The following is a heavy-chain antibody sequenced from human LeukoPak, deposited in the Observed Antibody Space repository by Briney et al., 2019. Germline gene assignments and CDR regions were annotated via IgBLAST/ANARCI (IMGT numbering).Heavy chain of an antibody. V-gene: IGHV5-51*01. D-gene: IGHD3-22*01. CDR1: GYSFTSYW. CDR2: IYPGDSDT. Sequence: GESLKISCKGSGYSFTSYWIGWVRQMPGKGLEWMGIIYPGDSDTRYSPSFQGQVTISADKSISTAYLQWSSLKASDTAMYYCASSLYSGYSYYYYGMDVWGQGTTVTVSS. CDR3: ASSLYSGYSYYYYGMDV. J-gene: IGHJ6*02.